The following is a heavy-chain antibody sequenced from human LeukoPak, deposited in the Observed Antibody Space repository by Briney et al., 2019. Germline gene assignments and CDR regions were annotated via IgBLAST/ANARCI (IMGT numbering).Heavy chain of an antibody. V-gene: IGHV4-61*02. D-gene: IGHD6-13*01. Sequence: PSETLSLTCTVSGGSISSGSYYWSWIRQPAGKGLEWIGRIYTSGSTNYNPSLKSRVTISVETSKNEFSLKLRSVTAADTAVYYCARVTGYRIEDYLDYWGQGTLVTVSS. CDR1: GGSISSGSYY. CDR2: IYTSGST. CDR3: ARVTGYRIEDYLDY. J-gene: IGHJ4*02.